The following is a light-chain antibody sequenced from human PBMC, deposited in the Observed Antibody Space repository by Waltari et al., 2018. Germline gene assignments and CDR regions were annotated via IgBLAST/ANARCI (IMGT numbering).Light chain of an antibody. V-gene: IGLV2-8*01. Sequence: QSALTQPPSASGSPGQSVTISCAGTNSDVGTYNYVSWYQHHPGKAPKLLIYGVTERLPGVPDRFSGSKSGTTASLTVSGLHADDEADYYCTSYGGVNVLGVLFGGGTKLTVL. J-gene: IGLJ2*01. CDR1: NSDVGTYNY. CDR3: TSYGGVNVLGVL. CDR2: GVT.